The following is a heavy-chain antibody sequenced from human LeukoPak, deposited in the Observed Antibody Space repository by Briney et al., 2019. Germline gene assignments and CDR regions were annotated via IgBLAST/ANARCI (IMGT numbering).Heavy chain of an antibody. V-gene: IGHV1-46*01. Sequence: ASVKVSCKASGYRFTSYYIHWVRQAPGQGLQWMGVINPSGGNTSYAQKFQGRPTMTRDTSTSTVSMELSSLRSEDTAVYYCARNQDSALGFDPWGQGSLVTVSS. CDR2: INPSGGNT. CDR1: GYRFTSYY. J-gene: IGHJ5*02. D-gene: IGHD3-16*01. CDR3: ARNQDSALGFDP.